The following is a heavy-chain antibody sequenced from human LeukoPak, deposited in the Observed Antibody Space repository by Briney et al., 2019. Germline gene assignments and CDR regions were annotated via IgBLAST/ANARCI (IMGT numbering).Heavy chain of an antibody. V-gene: IGHV1-69*04. CDR1: GGTFSSYA. CDR2: IIPILGIA. CDR3: ARGGVDILTGLRYAFDI. J-gene: IGHJ3*02. Sequence: ASVKVSCKASGGTFSSYAISWVRQAPGQGFEWMGRIIPILGIANYAQKFQGRVTITADKSTSTAYMELSSLRSDDTAVYYCARGGVDILTGLRYAFDIWGHGTVVTVSS. D-gene: IGHD3-9*01.